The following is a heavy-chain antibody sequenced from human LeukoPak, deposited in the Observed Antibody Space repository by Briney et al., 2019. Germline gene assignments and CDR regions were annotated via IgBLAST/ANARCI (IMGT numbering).Heavy chain of an antibody. Sequence: GESLKISCKGSGYSFTSYWIGWVRQMPGKGLEWMGIIYPSDSNTRYSPSFQGQVTISADKSFSTAYLQWTSLKASDTAMYYCARWLIDTASDYWGQGTLVTVSS. CDR1: GYSFTSYW. V-gene: IGHV5-51*01. CDR2: IYPSDSNT. J-gene: IGHJ4*02. D-gene: IGHD5-18*01. CDR3: ARWLIDTASDY.